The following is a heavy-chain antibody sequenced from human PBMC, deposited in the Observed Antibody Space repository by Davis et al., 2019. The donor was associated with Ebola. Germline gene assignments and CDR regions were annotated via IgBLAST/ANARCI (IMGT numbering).Heavy chain of an antibody. CDR1: GFTFSDYY. Sequence: GESLKISCAASGFTFSDYYMSWIRQAPGKGLEWVSYISSGGSTIYYADSVKGRFTISRDNAKNSLYLQMNSLRAEDTAVYYCARPYPSFYYGMDVWGQGTTVTVSS. CDR3: ARPYPSFYYGMDV. J-gene: IGHJ6*02. V-gene: IGHV3-11*01. CDR2: ISSGGSTI.